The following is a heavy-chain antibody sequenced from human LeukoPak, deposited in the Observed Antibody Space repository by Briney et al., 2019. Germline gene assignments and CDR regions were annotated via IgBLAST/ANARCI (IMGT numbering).Heavy chain of an antibody. J-gene: IGHJ6*02. CDR2: IYYSGST. CDR1: GGSISSSSYY. Sequence: SETLSLTCTVSGGSISSSSYYWGWIRQPPGKGLEWIGSIYYSGSTYYNPSLKSRVTISVGTSKNQFSLKLSSVTAADTAVYYCARLGIAVAGDYYYYGMDVWGQGTTVTVSS. CDR3: ARLGIAVAGDYYYYGMDV. V-gene: IGHV4-39*01. D-gene: IGHD6-19*01.